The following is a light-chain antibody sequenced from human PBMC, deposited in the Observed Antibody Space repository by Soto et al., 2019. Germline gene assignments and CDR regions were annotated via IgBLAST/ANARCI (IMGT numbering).Light chain of an antibody. Sequence: EVVMTQSPATLSVSPGERATLSCRASQSVSRNVAWYQQKPGQAPRLLIYDASTRATGTPDRFSGTGSGTEFTLTISSLQSEDFAVYYCQQYINWPSYTFGQGTKLEIK. CDR3: QQYINWPSYT. CDR2: DAS. CDR1: QSVSRN. J-gene: IGKJ2*01. V-gene: IGKV3-15*01.